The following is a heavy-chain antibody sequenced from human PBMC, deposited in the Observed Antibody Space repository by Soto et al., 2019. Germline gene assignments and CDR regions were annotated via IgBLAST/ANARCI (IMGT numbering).Heavy chain of an antibody. J-gene: IGHJ6*02. Sequence: ASVKVSCKVSGYTFTSYAMHWVRQAPGQGLEWMGWISGYNGDTTYAQKFQGRVTMTIDTSTSTAYMELRSLTSDDTAVYYCAKNGQPPYYYYGLDVWGQGTKVTVSS. CDR2: ISGYNGDT. D-gene: IGHD2-8*01. CDR1: GYTFTSYA. V-gene: IGHV1-18*01. CDR3: AKNGQPPYYYYGLDV.